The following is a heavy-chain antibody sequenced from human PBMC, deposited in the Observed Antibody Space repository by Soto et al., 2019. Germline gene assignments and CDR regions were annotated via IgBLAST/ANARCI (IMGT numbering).Heavy chain of an antibody. D-gene: IGHD1-26*01. V-gene: IGHV4-59*10. Sequence: PFVTLSRTCLLDGGYRSGFDWSWIRQSAGKGLEWIGRIYATGTTDYNPSLKSRVMMSVDTSKKQFSLKLRSVTAADTAVDDCVRDGTKTLRDWFDPWGKG. CDR3: VRDGTKTLRDWFDP. CDR2: IYATGTT. J-gene: IGHJ5*02. CDR1: GGYRSGFD.